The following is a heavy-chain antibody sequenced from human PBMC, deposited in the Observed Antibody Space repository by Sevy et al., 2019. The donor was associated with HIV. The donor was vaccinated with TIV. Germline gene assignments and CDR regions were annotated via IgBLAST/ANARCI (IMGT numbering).Heavy chain of an antibody. CDR3: ARDERTASGMGYFDN. Sequence: ASVKVSCKASGYTFTDYYMHWVRQAPGQGLEWMGWINPNTGGTNYAQKFQGRVTLTRDTSITTAYMELSRLRSDDTVFYYCARDERTASGMGYFDNWGQGTLVTVSS. J-gene: IGHJ4*02. D-gene: IGHD6-13*01. V-gene: IGHV1-2*02. CDR2: INPNTGGT. CDR1: GYTFTDYY.